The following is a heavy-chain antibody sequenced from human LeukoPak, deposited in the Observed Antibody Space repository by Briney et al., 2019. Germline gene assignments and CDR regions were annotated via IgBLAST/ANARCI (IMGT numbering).Heavy chain of an antibody. CDR3: ARGGLGYCSGGSCYRLGY. Sequence: SETLSLTCAVYGGSFSGYYWSWIRQPPGKGLEWIVEINHSGSTNYNPSLKSRVTISVDTSKNQFSLKLSSVTAADTAVYYCARGGLGYCSGGSCYRLGYWGQGTLVTVSS. CDR1: GGSFSGYY. CDR2: INHSGST. D-gene: IGHD2-15*01. V-gene: IGHV4-34*01. J-gene: IGHJ4*02.